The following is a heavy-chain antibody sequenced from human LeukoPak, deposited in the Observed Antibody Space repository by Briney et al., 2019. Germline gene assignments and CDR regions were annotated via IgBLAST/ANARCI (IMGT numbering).Heavy chain of an antibody. CDR1: GGSISSYY. J-gene: IGHJ5*02. Sequence: PSETLSLTCTVSGGSISSYYWSWIRQPPGKGLEWIGYIYYSGSTNYNPSLKSRVAISVDTSKNQFSLKLSSVTAADTAVYYCARHGGSSWYDNWFDPWGQGTLVTVSS. CDR2: IYYSGST. D-gene: IGHD6-13*01. CDR3: ARHGGSSWYDNWFDP. V-gene: IGHV4-59*08.